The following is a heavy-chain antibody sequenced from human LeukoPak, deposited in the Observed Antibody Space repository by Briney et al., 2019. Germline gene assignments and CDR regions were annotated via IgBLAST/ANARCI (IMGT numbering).Heavy chain of an antibody. CDR3: ARHLGELLHY. CDR1: GGTFSNYA. V-gene: IGHV1-69*04. Sequence: SVKVSCKASGGTFSNYAISWVRQAPGQGLEWMGRIIPILGIANYAQKFQGRVTITADKSTSTAYMELSSLRSEDTAVYYCARHLGELLHYWGQGTLVTVSS. CDR2: IIPILGIA. D-gene: IGHD1-26*01. J-gene: IGHJ4*02.